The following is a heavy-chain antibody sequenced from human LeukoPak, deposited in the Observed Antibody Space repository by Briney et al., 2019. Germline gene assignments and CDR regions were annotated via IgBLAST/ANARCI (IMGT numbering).Heavy chain of an antibody. Sequence: GGSLRLSCAASGFTFNTYTMNWVRQAPGKGLEWVANIKLDGSEKNYVDSVKGRFTTSRDNTKNSLYLQMNSLRAEDTAVSYCAGDQYDTWSRRGNFDSWGQGTLVIVSS. CDR1: GFTFNTYT. CDR3: AGDQYDTWSRRGNFDS. V-gene: IGHV3-7*03. D-gene: IGHD3-3*01. CDR2: IKLDGSEK. J-gene: IGHJ4*02.